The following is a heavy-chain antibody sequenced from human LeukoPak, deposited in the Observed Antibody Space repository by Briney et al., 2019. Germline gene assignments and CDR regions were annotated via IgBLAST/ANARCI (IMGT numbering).Heavy chain of an antibody. Sequence: ASVKVSCKASGYTFTTFGISWVRQAPGQGLEWMGWINPNSGGTNYAQKFQGRVTMTRDTSISTAYMELSRLRSDDTAVYYCARSPGYSSSWYLWGQGTLVTVSS. D-gene: IGHD6-13*01. J-gene: IGHJ4*02. V-gene: IGHV1-2*02. CDR3: ARSPGYSSSWYL. CDR1: GYTFTTFG. CDR2: INPNSGGT.